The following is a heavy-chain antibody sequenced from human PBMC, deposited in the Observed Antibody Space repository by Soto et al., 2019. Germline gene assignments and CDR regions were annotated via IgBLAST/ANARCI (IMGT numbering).Heavy chain of an antibody. Sequence: QVQLQESGPGLVKPSQTLSLTCTVSGDPISGGGDYWSWIRQHPGKGLEWIGYMYYSGSTYYNPSLESRVTISVDTSKNQFSLKLSSVTAADTAVYYCARSQGNYHPQNWLDPWGQGILVTVSS. CDR3: ARSQGNYHPQNWLDP. J-gene: IGHJ5*02. CDR1: GDPISGGGDY. D-gene: IGHD3-16*02. CDR2: MYYSGST. V-gene: IGHV4-31*03.